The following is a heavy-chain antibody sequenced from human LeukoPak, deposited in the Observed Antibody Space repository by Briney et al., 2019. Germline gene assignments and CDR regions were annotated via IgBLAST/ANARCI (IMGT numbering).Heavy chain of an antibody. CDR1: GYSFTTYW. D-gene: IGHD1-26*01. CDR3: ARFSVGGTYYPNY. CDR2: IYPGDSDT. J-gene: IGHJ4*02. V-gene: IGHV5-51*01. Sequence: GESLKISCRGSGYSFTTYWIGWVRQMPGKGLEWMGIIYPGDSDTRYTPSFQGQVTMSADKSINTAYLQWSSLKASDNAMYYCARFSVGGTYYPNYWGQGTLVSVSS.